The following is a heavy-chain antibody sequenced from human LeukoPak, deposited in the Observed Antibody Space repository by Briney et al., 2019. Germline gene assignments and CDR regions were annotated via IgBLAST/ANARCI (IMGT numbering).Heavy chain of an antibody. J-gene: IGHJ6*03. Sequence: GGSLRLSCAASGFTFSSYWMSWVRQAPGKGLEWVANIKQDGSEKYYVDSVKGRFTISRDNSKNTLYLQMNSLRAEDTAVYYCARAVGDSNYYYYYMDVWGKGTTVTVSS. V-gene: IGHV3-7*01. CDR2: IKQDGSEK. CDR1: GFTFSSYW. CDR3: ARAVGDSNYYYYYMDV. D-gene: IGHD3-16*01.